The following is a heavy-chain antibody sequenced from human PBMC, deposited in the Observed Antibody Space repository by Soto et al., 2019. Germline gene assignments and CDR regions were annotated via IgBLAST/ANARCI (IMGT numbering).Heavy chain of an antibody. CDR1: GFTFSGSA. V-gene: IGHV3-73*01. D-gene: IGHD5-12*01. Sequence: GGSLRLSCAASGFTFSGSAMHWVRQASGKGLEWVGRIRSKANSYATAYAASVKGRFTISRDDSKNTAYLQMNSLKTEDTAVYYCTRHGHSGYDLLTYYYYMDVWGKGTTVTVSS. J-gene: IGHJ6*03. CDR2: IRSKANSYAT. CDR3: TRHGHSGYDLLTYYYYMDV.